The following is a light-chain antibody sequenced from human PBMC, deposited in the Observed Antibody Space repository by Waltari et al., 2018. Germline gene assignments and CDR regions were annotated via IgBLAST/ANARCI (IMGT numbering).Light chain of an antibody. Sequence: DIRMTQSPSTLSASVGDRFPITCRASQNISKSLPSYQQKPGKAHKLLIYKASTLESGVPSRFSGSGSGTEFTLTISSLQPDDFVTYYCQQYNSYSLLTFGGGTKVEIK. CDR1: QNISKS. CDR3: QQYNSYSLLT. V-gene: IGKV1-5*03. J-gene: IGKJ4*01. CDR2: KAS.